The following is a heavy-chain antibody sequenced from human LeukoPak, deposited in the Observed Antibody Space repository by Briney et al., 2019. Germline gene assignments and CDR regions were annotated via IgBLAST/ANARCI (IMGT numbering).Heavy chain of an antibody. CDR1: GGSISSYY. CDR2: IYYSGST. J-gene: IGHJ5*02. D-gene: IGHD6-19*01. Sequence: SETLSLTCTVSGGSISSYYWSWIRQPPGKGLEWIGYIYYSGSTNYNPSLKSRVTISVDTSKNQFSLKLSSVTAAGTAVYYCARVGQGVAGTFNWFDPWGQGTLVTVSS. CDR3: ARVGQGVAGTFNWFDP. V-gene: IGHV4-59*01.